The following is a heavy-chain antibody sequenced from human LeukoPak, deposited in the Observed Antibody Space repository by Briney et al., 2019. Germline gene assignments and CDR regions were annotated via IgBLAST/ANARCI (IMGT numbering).Heavy chain of an antibody. J-gene: IGHJ4*02. CDR3: AKDPLIYGSGSYYFDY. CDR1: GYTFTSYY. CDR2: INPSGGST. Sequence: ASVTVSCKASGYTFTSYYMHWVRQAPGQGLEWMGIINPSGGSTSYAQKFQGRVTMTRDMSTSTVYMELSSLRSEDTAVYYCAKDPLIYGSGSYYFDYWGQGTLVTVSS. V-gene: IGHV1-46*01. D-gene: IGHD3-10*01.